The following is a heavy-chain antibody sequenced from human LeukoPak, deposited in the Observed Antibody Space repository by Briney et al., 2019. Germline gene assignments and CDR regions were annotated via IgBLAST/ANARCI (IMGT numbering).Heavy chain of an antibody. CDR2: INPKSGGT. CDR3: VRDLGISGWYAPPLGYFDS. D-gene: IGHD6-19*01. V-gene: IGHV1-2*02. CDR1: GYTFSAYC. J-gene: IGHJ4*02. Sequence: PRASVKVSCKASGYTFSAYCMHWVRQAPGQGLEWMGWINPKSGGTNYAQQFQDRVTMTRDTSISSTYMELSRLKSDDTAVYYCVRDLGISGWYAPPLGYFDSWGQGTLVTVSS.